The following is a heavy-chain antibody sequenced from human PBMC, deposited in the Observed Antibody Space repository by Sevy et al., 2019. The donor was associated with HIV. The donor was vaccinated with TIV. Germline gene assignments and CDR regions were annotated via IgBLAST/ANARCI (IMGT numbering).Heavy chain of an antibody. CDR2: IYHSGST. Sequence: SETLSLTCTVSGYSISSGYYWGWIRQPPGKGLEWIGSIYHSGSTYYNPSLKSRVTISVDTSKNQFSLKLSSVTAADTAVYYGARGGLYSGGGGYCSGGSCYSGLWFDPWGQGTLVTVSS. CDR3: ARGGLYSGGGGYCSGGSCYSGLWFDP. V-gene: IGHV4-38-2*02. CDR1: GYSISSGYY. J-gene: IGHJ5*02. D-gene: IGHD2-15*01.